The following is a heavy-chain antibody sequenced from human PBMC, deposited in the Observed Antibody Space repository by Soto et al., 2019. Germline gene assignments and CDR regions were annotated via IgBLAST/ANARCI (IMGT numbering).Heavy chain of an antibody. CDR2: IYPGDSDA. Sequence: PGESLKISCKGSGYSFSSYWIGWVRQMPGKDLEWMGGIYPGDSDARYSPSFQGQVTISADKSLSTAYLQWSSLEASDTAMYYCARSYYYDNSGYYFYYFDYWGQGTLVTVSS. V-gene: IGHV5-51*01. D-gene: IGHD3-22*01. CDR3: ARSYYYDNSGYYFYYFDY. CDR1: GYSFSSYW. J-gene: IGHJ4*02.